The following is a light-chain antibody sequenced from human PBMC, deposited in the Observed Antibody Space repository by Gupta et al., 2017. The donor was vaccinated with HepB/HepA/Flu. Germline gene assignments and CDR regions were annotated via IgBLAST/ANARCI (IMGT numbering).Light chain of an antibody. V-gene: IGKV4-1*01. CDR3: QQYYSTPYT. Sequence: DIVMTQSPDSLAVSLAERATINCKSSQSVLYSSNNENSLAWYQQKPGQPPKLLIYWAPTRESGVPDRFSGSGSGTDFTLTISSPQAEDVAVYYCQQYYSTPYTFGQGTKLEIK. CDR1: QSVLYSSNNENS. CDR2: WAP. J-gene: IGKJ2*01.